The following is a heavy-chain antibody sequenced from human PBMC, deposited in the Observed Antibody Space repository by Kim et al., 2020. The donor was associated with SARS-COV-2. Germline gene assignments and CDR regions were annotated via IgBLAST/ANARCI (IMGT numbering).Heavy chain of an antibody. J-gene: IGHJ5*02. CDR2: ISGSGGST. CDR3: AKDVISGYDGGGWFDP. Sequence: GGSLRLSCAASGFTFSSYAMSWVRQAPGKGLEWVSAISGSGGSTYYADSVKGRFTISRDNSKNTLYLQMNSLRAEDTAVYYCAKDVISGYDGGGWFDPWGQGTLVTVSS. CDR1: GFTFSSYA. D-gene: IGHD5-12*01. V-gene: IGHV3-23*01.